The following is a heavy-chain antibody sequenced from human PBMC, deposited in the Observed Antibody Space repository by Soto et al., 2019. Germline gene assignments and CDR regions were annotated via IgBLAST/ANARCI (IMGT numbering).Heavy chain of an antibody. J-gene: IGHJ4*02. CDR1: GGTFSSYT. D-gene: IGHD3-16*01. V-gene: IGHV1-69*08. CDR3: AREYRVMQIDY. CDR2: IIPILGIA. Sequence: QVQLVQSGAEVKKPGSSVKVSCKASGGTFSSYTISWVRQAPGQGLEWMGRIIPILGIANYAQKLQGRVTITADKSTSTAYMELSRLRSEDTAVYYCAREYRVMQIDYWGQGTLVTVSS.